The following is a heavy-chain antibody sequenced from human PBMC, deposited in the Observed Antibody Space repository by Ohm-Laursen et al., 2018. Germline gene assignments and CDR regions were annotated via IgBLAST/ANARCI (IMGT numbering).Heavy chain of an antibody. CDR2: VMPIFGTA. V-gene: IGHV1-69*06. CDR3: ATRVTPVTTLYYYAMDV. Sequence: VSSVKVSCKASGGTFSSYAISWVRQAPGQGLEWMGGVMPIFGTANYAQKFQGRVTITADKSTSTAHLELSSLRSEDTAVYYCATRVTPVTTLYYYAMDVWGQGTTVTVSS. D-gene: IGHD4-17*01. J-gene: IGHJ6*02. CDR1: GGTFSSYA.